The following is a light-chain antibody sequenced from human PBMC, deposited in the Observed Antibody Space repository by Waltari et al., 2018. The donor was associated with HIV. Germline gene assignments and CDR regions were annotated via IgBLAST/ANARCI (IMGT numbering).Light chain of an antibody. CDR1: SSDVGGYNY. Sequence: QSALTQPASVSGSPGQSITISCTGTSSDVGGYNYVSWYQQHPGKVPKLLIYEVTNRPSWVSNRFSSSKSGNKASLTISGLQADDEADYYCSSATSRKLYVFGTGTRVTVL. J-gene: IGLJ1*01. CDR3: SSATSRKLYV. V-gene: IGLV2-14*01. CDR2: EVT.